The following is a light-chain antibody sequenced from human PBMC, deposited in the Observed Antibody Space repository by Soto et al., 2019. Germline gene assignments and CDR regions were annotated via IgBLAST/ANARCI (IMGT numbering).Light chain of an antibody. V-gene: IGKV1-27*01. J-gene: IGKJ1*01. CDR2: AAS. CDR1: QGIGTY. Sequence: IQLTQSPSSLSASVGDRVTVTCRASQGIGTYLAWYQQKPGKVPKLLIYAASTLQSGVPSRFSGSGSGTDFTLTISSLQPEDVATYYCQKYNSAPWTFGQGTKVDI. CDR3: QKYNSAPWT.